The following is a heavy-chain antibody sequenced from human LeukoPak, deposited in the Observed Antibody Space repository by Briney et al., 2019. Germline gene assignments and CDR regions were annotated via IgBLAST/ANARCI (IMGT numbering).Heavy chain of an antibody. CDR1: GYTFTGYY. Sequence: ASVKVSCKASGYTFTGYYMHWVRQAPGQGLEWMGWINPNSGGTNYAQKFQGRVTMTRDTSISTAYMELSRLRSDDTAVYYCAREVVGATTPGYYFDYWGQGTLVTVSS. D-gene: IGHD1-26*01. J-gene: IGHJ4*02. CDR3: AREVVGATTPGYYFDY. CDR2: INPNSGGT. V-gene: IGHV1-2*02.